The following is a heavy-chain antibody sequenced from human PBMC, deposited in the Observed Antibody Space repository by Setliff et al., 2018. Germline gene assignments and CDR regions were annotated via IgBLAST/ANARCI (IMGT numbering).Heavy chain of an antibody. V-gene: IGHV1-69-2*01. CDR3: ARDLLRLYSGYEGAFDI. CDR1: GYSFSDFY. Sequence: ASVKVSCKASGYSFSDFYMHWVRQVPGEGLEALGRIDPRDDFTVYAERFKDRLTITADTSTDTSYMEMSSLRFEDTAVYYCARDLLRLYSGYEGAFDIWGQGTMVTVSS. CDR2: IDPRDDFT. J-gene: IGHJ3*02. D-gene: IGHD5-12*01.